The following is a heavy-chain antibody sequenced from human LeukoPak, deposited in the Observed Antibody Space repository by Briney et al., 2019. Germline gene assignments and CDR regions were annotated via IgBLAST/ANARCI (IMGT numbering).Heavy chain of an antibody. CDR1: GYTLTELS. CDR3: ATAVSVVGATTWGGAFDY. CDR2: FDPEDGET. J-gene: IGHJ4*02. V-gene: IGHV1-24*01. D-gene: IGHD1-26*01. Sequence: ASVKLSCKVSGYTLTELSMHWVRQAPGKGHEWKGGFDPEDGETIYAQKFQGRVTMTEDTSTDTAYMELSSLRSEDTAVYYCATAVSVVGATTWGGAFDYWGQGTLVTVSS.